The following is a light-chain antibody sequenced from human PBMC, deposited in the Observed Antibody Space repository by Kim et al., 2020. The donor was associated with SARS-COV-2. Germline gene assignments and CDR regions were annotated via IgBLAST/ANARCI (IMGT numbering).Light chain of an antibody. J-gene: IGLJ3*02. CDR3: LLYYGSAWV. V-gene: IGLV7-43*01. CDR2: DTN. CDR1: TGAVTSGYH. Sequence: PGGTATLTCAYSTGAVTSGYHPIWFQQKPGQAPRALIYDTNNRHSWTPARFSGALLGGKAALTLSSVQPEDEADYYCLLYYGSAWVFGGGTQLTVL.